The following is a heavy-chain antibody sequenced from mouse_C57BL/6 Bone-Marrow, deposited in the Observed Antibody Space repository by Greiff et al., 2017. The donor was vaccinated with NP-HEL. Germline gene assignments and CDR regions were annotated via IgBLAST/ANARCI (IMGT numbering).Heavy chain of an antibody. Sequence: QVQLQQPGAELVMPGASVKLSCKASGYTFTSYWMHWVKQRPGQGLEWIGEIDPSDSYTNYNQKFKGKSTLTVDKSSSTAYMQLSSLTSEDSAVYYCAREIGDYLYYFDCWGQGTTLTVSA. J-gene: IGHJ2*01. CDR1: GYTFTSYW. V-gene: IGHV1-69*01. CDR3: AREIGDYLYYFDC. D-gene: IGHD2-4*01. CDR2: IDPSDSYT.